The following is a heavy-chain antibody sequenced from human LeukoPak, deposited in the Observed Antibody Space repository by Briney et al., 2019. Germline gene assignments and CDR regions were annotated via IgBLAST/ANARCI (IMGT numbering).Heavy chain of an antibody. J-gene: IGHJ4*02. D-gene: IGHD6-19*01. CDR1: GYTFTTYW. V-gene: IGHV5-51*01. CDR3: ARQPIYSSVRKYFDS. CDR2: IYPGDSDT. Sequence: GASLKISCKGSGYTFTTYWIGWVRQMPGKGLEWMGIIYPGDSDTRYSPSFQGQVTISADKSISTAYLQWSSLKASDTAIYYCARQPIYSSVRKYFDSWGQGTLVTVSS.